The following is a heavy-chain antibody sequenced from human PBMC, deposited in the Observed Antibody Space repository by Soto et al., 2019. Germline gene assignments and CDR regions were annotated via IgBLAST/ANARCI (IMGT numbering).Heavy chain of an antibody. V-gene: IGHV1-46*03. Sequence: ASVKVSCKASGYAFTNYYMHWVRQAPGQGPEWMGMINPSGGSTIYTQKFQGRVTMTRDTSTSTVYMELSSLRSEDTAVYYCTRSLGYCSGGTCYFGGNCFAPGGQGSLVPVPS. CDR3: TRSLGYCSGGTCYFGGNCFAP. J-gene: IGHJ5*02. CDR1: GYAFTNYY. D-gene: IGHD2-15*01. CDR2: INPSGGST.